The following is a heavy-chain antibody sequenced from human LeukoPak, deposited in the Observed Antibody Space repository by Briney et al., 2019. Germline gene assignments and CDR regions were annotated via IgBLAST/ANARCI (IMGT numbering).Heavy chain of an antibody. CDR2: IIPIFGTA. Sequence: SVKVSCKASGYTFTGYYMHWVRQAPGQGLEWMGGIIPIFGTANYAQKSQGRVTITADESTSTAYMELSSLRSEDTAVYYCASPYFHYYDSSGPHHYYYYGMDVWGQGTTVTVSS. D-gene: IGHD3-22*01. CDR1: GYTFTGYY. V-gene: IGHV1-69*13. J-gene: IGHJ6*02. CDR3: ASPYFHYYDSSGPHHYYYYGMDV.